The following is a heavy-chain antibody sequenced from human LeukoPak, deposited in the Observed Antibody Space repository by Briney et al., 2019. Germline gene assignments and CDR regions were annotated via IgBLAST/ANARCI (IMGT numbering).Heavy chain of an antibody. CDR2: INHSGST. CDR3: ARDRPSSSSGIDY. Sequence: SETLSLTCAVYGGSFSGYYWSWIRQPPGKGLEWIGEINHSGSTNYNPSLKSRVTISVDTSKNQFSLKLSSVTAADTAVYYCARDRPSSSSGIDYWGQGTLVTVSS. CDR1: GGSFSGYY. D-gene: IGHD6-6*01. J-gene: IGHJ4*02. V-gene: IGHV4-34*01.